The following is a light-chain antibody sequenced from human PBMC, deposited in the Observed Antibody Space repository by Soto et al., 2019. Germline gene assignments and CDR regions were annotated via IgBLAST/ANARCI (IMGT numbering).Light chain of an antibody. J-gene: IGKJ1*01. CDR3: QHYNSYSEA. V-gene: IGKV1-5*03. CDR1: QTISSW. CDR2: KAS. Sequence: DIQMTQSPSTLSLSLGDRVTITCRASQTISSWLAWYQQKPGNAPKLLIYKASTLKSGVPSRFSGSGSGTEFTLTISSLQPDDFATYYCQHYNSYSEAFGQGTKVDIK.